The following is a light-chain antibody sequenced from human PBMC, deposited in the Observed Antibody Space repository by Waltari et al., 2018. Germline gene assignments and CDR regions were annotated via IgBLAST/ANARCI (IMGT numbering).Light chain of an antibody. CDR1: SSDVGSSCY. CDR2: DVG. Sequence: HSALTQPASVSGSPGQSISISCTGTSSDVGSSCYVPWYQQQPGTAPKLMVYDVGFRPSGVSDRFSGSKSGNTASLTISGLQAEDEATYYCSSYTNTSPYVLFGGGTKLTVL. J-gene: IGLJ2*01. CDR3: SSYTNTSPYVL. V-gene: IGLV2-14*03.